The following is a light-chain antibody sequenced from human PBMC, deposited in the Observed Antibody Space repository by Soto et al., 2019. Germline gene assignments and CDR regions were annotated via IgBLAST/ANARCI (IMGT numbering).Light chain of an antibody. CDR2: EVS. CDR3: IAYTGSSTSYV. Sequence: QSVLAQPASVSGSPGQSITISCSGTSSDIGSYNHVAWFQQFPGKSPKLTIYEVSSRPSGVSSRLSGSKSGNTASLTISGLQAEDEADYYCIAYTGSSTSYVFGSGTKVTVL. V-gene: IGLV2-14*01. CDR1: SSDIGSYNH. J-gene: IGLJ1*01.